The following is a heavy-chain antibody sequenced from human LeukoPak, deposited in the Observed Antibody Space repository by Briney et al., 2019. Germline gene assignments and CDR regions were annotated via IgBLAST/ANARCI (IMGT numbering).Heavy chain of an antibody. CDR1: GGSFSGYY. CDR3: ARGFLIVRRWFDP. D-gene: IGHD2-15*01. J-gene: IGHJ5*02. V-gene: IGHV4-34*01. CDR2: INHSGST. Sequence: SETLSLTCAVDGGSFSGYYWSWIRQPPGKGLEWIGEINHSGSTNYNPSLKSRVTISVDTSKNQFSLKLSSVTAADTAVYYCARGFLIVRRWFDPWGQGTLVTVSS.